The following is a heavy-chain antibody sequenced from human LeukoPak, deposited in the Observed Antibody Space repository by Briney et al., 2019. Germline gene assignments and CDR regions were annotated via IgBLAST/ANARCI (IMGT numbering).Heavy chain of an antibody. V-gene: IGHV3-21*01. Sequence: ISPSGNYIYYADSVKGRFTISRDNAKNSLFLQMNSLRAEDTAVYSCARGIAASGYTMDVWGRGTTVTVSS. J-gene: IGHJ6*02. D-gene: IGHD6-13*01. CDR3: ARGIAASGYTMDV. CDR2: ISPSGNYI.